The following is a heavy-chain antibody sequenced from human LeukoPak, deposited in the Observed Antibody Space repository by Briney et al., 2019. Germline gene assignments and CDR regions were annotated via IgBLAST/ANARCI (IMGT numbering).Heavy chain of an antibody. D-gene: IGHD1-26*01. Sequence: SGGSLRLSCAASGFTFSSYSMNWVRQAPGKGLEWVSYISSSSSTIYYADSVKGRFTISRDNAKNSLYLQMNSLRAEDTAVYYCARVGIVGATDHPPDYWGQGTLVTVSS. CDR2: ISSSSSTI. J-gene: IGHJ4*02. CDR1: GFTFSSYS. CDR3: ARVGIVGATDHPPDY. V-gene: IGHV3-48*04.